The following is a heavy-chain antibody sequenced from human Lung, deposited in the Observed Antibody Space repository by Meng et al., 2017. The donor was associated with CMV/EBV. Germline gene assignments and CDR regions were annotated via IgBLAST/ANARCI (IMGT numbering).Heavy chain of an antibody. CDR3: AKAHEILGSCSLTSCYWGVDD. CDR1: GFTFSSFA. V-gene: IGHV3-30-3*01. J-gene: IGHJ4*02. CDR2: MSYDGGNK. Sequence: GESLKISCAASGFTFSSFAMHWVRQAPGKGLEWVAVMSYDGGNKYYADSVMGRFTISRDNSKSALYLQMNSLRVEDTAVYYCAKAHEILGSCSLTSCYWGVDDWGQGXLVTVSS. D-gene: IGHD2-2*01.